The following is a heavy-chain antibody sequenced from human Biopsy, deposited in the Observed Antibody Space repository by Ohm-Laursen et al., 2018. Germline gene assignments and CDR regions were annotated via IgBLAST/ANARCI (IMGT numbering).Heavy chain of an antibody. V-gene: IGHV4-4*07. Sequence: SETLSPACTVSGDSISSDYWTWIRRPAGKGLEWIGRIYGSGSTNYNPSLRGRVTLSGDTSKNQVSLRLRSVTAADTAIYYCARGMRSSGWPYFDSWGQGTLVTVSS. CDR3: ARGMRSSGWPYFDS. D-gene: IGHD6-19*01. CDR1: GDSISSDY. J-gene: IGHJ4*02. CDR2: IYGSGST.